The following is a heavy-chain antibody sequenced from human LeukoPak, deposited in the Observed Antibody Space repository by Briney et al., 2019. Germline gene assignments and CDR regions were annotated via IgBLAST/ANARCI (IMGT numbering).Heavy chain of an antibody. J-gene: IGHJ4*02. V-gene: IGHV4-39*01. CDR1: GGSISSSSYY. CDR3: ARLYYDILTGYSYFDY. Sequence: SETLSLTCTVSGGSISSSSYYWGWIRQPPGKGLEWIGSIYYSGSTYYNPSLKSRVTISVDTSKNQFPLKLSSVTAADTAVYYCARLYYDILTGYSYFDYWGQGTLVTVSS. D-gene: IGHD3-9*01. CDR2: IYYSGST.